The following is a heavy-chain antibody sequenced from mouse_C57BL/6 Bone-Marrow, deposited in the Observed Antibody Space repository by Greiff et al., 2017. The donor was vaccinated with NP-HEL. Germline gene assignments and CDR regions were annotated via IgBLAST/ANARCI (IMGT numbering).Heavy chain of an antibody. J-gene: IGHJ4*01. CDR2: IYPGSGST. CDR1: GYTFTSYW. Sequence: QVQLQQPGAELVKPGASVKMSCKASGYTFTSYWITWVKQRPGQGLEWIGDIYPGSGSTNYNEKFKSKATLTVDKSSSTAYMQLSSLTSEDSAVYYCAWADGYYGDYYDMDYWGQGTAVTVSS. CDR3: AWADGYYGDYYDMDY. D-gene: IGHD2-3*01. V-gene: IGHV1-55*01.